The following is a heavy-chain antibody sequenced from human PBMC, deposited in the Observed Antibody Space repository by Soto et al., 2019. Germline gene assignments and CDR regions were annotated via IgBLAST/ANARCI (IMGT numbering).Heavy chain of an antibody. Sequence: PSETLSLTCAVYGGSFSNYYWSWIRQPPGKGLEWIGEINQSGITNYNPSLKSRVTISEDASKNQFSLKLSSVTAADTAVYYCARGNGIAGRPADYWGQGTLVTVSS. CDR1: GGSFSNYY. J-gene: IGHJ4*02. V-gene: IGHV4-34*01. CDR2: INQSGIT. D-gene: IGHD6-6*01. CDR3: ARGNGIAGRPADY.